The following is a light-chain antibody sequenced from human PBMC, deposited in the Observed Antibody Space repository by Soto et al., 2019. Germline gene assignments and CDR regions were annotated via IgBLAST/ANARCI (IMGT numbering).Light chain of an antibody. CDR1: SSDIGASNY. CDR2: DVN. V-gene: IGLV2-14*03. CDR3: YSWNSNSDTHYV. Sequence: QSALTQPASVSGSPGQSITISCTGTSSDIGASNYVSWYQQHPGQAPKLMISDVNNRPSGISDRFSGSKSGNPASLTISGLQAVDEADYYCYSWNSNSDTHYVFGTGTKLTVL. J-gene: IGLJ1*01.